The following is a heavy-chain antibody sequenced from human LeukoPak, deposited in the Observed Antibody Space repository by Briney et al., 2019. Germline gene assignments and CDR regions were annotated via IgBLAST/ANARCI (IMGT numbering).Heavy chain of an antibody. CDR1: GGSFSGYY. J-gene: IGHJ5*02. CDR2: INHSGST. V-gene: IGHV4-34*01. Sequence: PSETLSLTCAVYGGSFSGYYWSWIRQPPGKGLEWIGEINHSGSTNYNPSLKSRVTISVDTSKNQFSLKLSSVTAADTAVYYCARVGRSSTSCTPGGWFDPWGQGTLVTVSS. CDR3: ARVGRSSTSCTPGGWFDP. D-gene: IGHD2-2*01.